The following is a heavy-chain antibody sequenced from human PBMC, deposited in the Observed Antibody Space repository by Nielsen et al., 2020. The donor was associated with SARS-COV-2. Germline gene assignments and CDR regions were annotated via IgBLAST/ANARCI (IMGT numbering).Heavy chain of an antibody. CDR3: VRDPLGLNIY. D-gene: IGHD1/OR15-1a*01. J-gene: IGHJ4*02. V-gene: IGHV3-66*01. CDR2: IYTCDRT. Sequence: GESLKISCVASGFTVSSDYMTWVRQAPGRGLEWVSVIYTCDRTYYADSVKGRFIVSRDNSKNTMFLQMDSLRVEDTAVYYCVRDPLGLNIYWGQGTLVTVSS. CDR1: GFTVSSDY.